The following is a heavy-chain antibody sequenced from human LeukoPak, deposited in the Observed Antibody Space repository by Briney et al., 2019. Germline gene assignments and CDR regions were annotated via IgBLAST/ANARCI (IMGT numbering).Heavy chain of an antibody. CDR2: VSGGGITT. CDR1: GFTFSNYA. J-gene: IGHJ4*02. V-gene: IGHV3-23*01. CDR3: PRQSYASGWNPFDY. Sequence: GGSLRLSCAASGFTFSNYAMSWVRQAPGKGLEWVSTVSGGGITTYYADSAKGRFTISRDNSKNTMFLQMNSLRADDTAVYYCPRQSYASGWNPFDYWGQGILVTVSS. D-gene: IGHD6-19*01.